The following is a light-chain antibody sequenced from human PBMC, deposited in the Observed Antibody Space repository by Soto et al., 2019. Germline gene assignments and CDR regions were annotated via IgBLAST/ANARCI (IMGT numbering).Light chain of an antibody. CDR3: QHFVNSLTWT. CDR1: QSVSSTY. V-gene: IGKV3-20*01. Sequence: EIVLTQSPGTLSLSPGERATLSCRASQSVSSTYLICYQQKPGQAPRLLIYGASSRATGVPDRFSGGGSGTDFTLTISRLEPEDFAVNYCQHFVNSLTWTFGQGTKVEIK. CDR2: GAS. J-gene: IGKJ1*01.